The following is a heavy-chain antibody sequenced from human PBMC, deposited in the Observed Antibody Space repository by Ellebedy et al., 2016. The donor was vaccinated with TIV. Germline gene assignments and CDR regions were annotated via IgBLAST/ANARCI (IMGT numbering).Heavy chain of an antibody. CDR2: ISGSGSPM. Sequence: GGSLRLXCAASVFTFSSYAMSWVRQAPGKGLEWVSYISGSGSPMYYADSVKGRFTISRDNPKNSLYLQMNSLGAEDTAIYYCARVPVLAAAGTTDYWGQGTLVTVSS. J-gene: IGHJ4*02. CDR3: ARVPVLAAAGTTDY. CDR1: VFTFSSYA. V-gene: IGHV3-48*03. D-gene: IGHD6-13*01.